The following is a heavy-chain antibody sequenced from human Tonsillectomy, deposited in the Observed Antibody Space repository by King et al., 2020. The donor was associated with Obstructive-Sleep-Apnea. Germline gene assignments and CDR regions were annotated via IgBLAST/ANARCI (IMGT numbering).Heavy chain of an antibody. CDR3: ARISDYGDYVPDY. V-gene: IGHV2-70*15. CDR1: GFSLSTSGMC. CDR2: IDLDDET. J-gene: IGHJ4*02. D-gene: IGHD4-17*01. Sequence: FTLKESGPALVKPTQTLTLTCTFSGFSLSTSGMCVSWIRQPPGKALEWLARIDLDDETYYSTSLKTRLTISKETSKNQVVLTMTNMDPVDTATYYCARISDYGDYVPDYWGQGTLVTVSS.